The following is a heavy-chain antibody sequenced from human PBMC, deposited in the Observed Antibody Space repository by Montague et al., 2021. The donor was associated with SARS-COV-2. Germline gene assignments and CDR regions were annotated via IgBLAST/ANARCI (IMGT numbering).Heavy chain of an antibody. V-gene: IGHV4-4*07. CDR2: IYANGNF. D-gene: IGHD2/OR15-2a*01. CDR3: ARDAYYFGPGRENPGAFDP. J-gene: IGHJ5*02. CDR1: GDSITPYGDSIGGYF. Sequence: SETLSLTCSVSGDSITPYGDSIGGYFWSWIRQPAGKGLEWIGRIYANGNFDYNPSLNSRVSMSMDTSKQEFSMRLISVTAADTAVYYRARDAYYFGPGRENPGAFDPWGQGILVTVSS.